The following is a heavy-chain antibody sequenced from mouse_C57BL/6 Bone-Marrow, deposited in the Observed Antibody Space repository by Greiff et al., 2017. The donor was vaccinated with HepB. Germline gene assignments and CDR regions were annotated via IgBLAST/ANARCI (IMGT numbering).Heavy chain of an antibody. Sequence: VQLQQSGTELVKPGASVKLSCKASGYTFTSYWMHWVKQRPGQGLEWIGNINPSNGGTNYNEKFKSKATLTVDKSSSTAYMQLSSLTSEDSAVYYYATSGTGPIWYFDVWGTGTTVTVSS. CDR3: ATSGTGPIWYFDV. CDR2: INPSNGGT. CDR1: GYTFTSYW. J-gene: IGHJ1*03. D-gene: IGHD3-3*01. V-gene: IGHV1-53*01.